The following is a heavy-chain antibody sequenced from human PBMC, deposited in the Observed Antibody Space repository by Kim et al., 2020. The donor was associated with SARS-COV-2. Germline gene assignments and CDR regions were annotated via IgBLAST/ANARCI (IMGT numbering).Heavy chain of an antibody. CDR3: ARAPWGRFDP. D-gene: IGHD3-16*01. Sequence: TNHNPALQRRVPISVDTSKNRCSLKLRSVTAADTAVYYCARAPWGRFDPWGQGTLVTVSS. J-gene: IGHJ5*02. CDR2: T. V-gene: IGHV4-59*01.